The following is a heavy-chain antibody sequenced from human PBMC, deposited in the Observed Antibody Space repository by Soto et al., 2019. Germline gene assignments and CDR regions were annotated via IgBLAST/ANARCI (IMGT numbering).Heavy chain of an antibody. V-gene: IGHV1-69*18. CDR2: IIPFIGTA. D-gene: IGHD4-4*01. Sequence: QVQLVQSGAEVKKPGSSVTVSCTASGVTFSSYAISWVRQAPGQGLEWMGRIIPFIGTANYAQKFKGRVTITADESTSTAYLELTSLRYEDTAVYYCARVVMTTVPASYYYGMDVWGQGTTVTVSS. J-gene: IGHJ6*02. CDR3: ARVVMTTVPASYYYGMDV. CDR1: GVTFSSYA.